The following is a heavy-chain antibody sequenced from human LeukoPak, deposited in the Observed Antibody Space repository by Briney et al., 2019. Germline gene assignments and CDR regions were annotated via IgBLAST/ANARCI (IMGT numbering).Heavy chain of an antibody. CDR1: GFTFSSYE. Sequence: QPGGSLRLSCAASGFTFSSYEMNWVRQAPGKGLEWVSYISSSGSTIYYADSVKGRFTISRDNAKNSLYLQMNSLRAEDTAIYYCARVMTTVATWGNWGQGTLVTVSS. D-gene: IGHD4-23*01. CDR3: ARVMTTVATWGN. CDR2: ISSSGSTI. J-gene: IGHJ4*02. V-gene: IGHV3-48*03.